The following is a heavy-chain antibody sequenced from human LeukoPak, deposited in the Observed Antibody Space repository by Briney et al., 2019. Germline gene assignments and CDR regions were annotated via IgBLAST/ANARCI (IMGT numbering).Heavy chain of an antibody. CDR2: INPSGGST. J-gene: IGHJ5*02. V-gene: IGHV1-46*01. CDR1: GYTFTSYY. D-gene: IGHD3-10*01. Sequence: ASVKVSCKASGYTFTSYYMHWVRQAPGQGLEWMGIINPSGGSTSYAQKFQGRVTMTRDTSISTAYMELSRLRSDDTAVYYCARDQGENWFDPWGQGTLVTVSS. CDR3: ARDQGENWFDP.